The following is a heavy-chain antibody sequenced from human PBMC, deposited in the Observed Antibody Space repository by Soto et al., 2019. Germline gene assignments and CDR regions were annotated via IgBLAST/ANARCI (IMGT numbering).Heavy chain of an antibody. V-gene: IGHV4-61*08. CDR1: GGPISSGGYY. CDR3: TRDGDGRMTTNPYYYYGMDV. Sequence: LSETLSLPCTVSGGPISSGGYYWSWIRPPPGKGLEWIGNVYYSGGAKYNPSVKRRVSISVDTAKNQFSLNLSSVTAAETAVYYCTRDGDGRMTTNPYYYYGMDVWGPGITVTVSS. D-gene: IGHD2-21*02. J-gene: IGHJ6*02. CDR2: VYYSGGA.